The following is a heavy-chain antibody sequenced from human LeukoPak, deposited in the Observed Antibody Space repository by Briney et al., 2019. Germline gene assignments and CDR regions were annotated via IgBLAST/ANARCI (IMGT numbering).Heavy chain of an antibody. D-gene: IGHD5-24*01. V-gene: IGHV4-39*01. CDR2: IYYTEAT. CDR3: ARLWRDASSSIYYFDY. J-gene: IGHJ4*02. CDR1: GGSIPTSNYY. Sequence: SEPLSLPCSVSGGSIPTSNYYWGSIRQPPAKGLVWIGNIYYTEATYYNPSLKSRVTISLDTSQNQFSLRLNSVTAADTAVYFCARLWRDASSSIYYFDYWGQGTLVTVSS.